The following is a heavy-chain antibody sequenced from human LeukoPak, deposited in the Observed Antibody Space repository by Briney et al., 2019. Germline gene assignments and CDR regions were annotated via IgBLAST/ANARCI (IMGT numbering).Heavy chain of an antibody. CDR2: ISAGGENT. CDR3: AKSEGSSSARRFDY. V-gene: IGHV3-23*01. Sequence: GGSLRLSCAASGFTFTSYAMSWVRQAPGKGLEWVSGISAGGENTDYADSVKGRFTISRDNSKNTLYLQVNSLRAEDTAAYYCAKSEGSSSARRFDYWGQGTLVTVSS. CDR1: GFTFTSYA. D-gene: IGHD6-19*01. J-gene: IGHJ4*02.